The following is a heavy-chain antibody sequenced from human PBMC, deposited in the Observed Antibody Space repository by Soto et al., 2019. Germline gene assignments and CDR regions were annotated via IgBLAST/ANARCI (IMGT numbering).Heavy chain of an antibody. J-gene: IGHJ4*01. Sequence: SETLSLTCAVSGGSISSGGYSWSWIRQPPGKGLEWIGSIYHGGTTFYNPSLKSRITISVDTSNNQFSLKLTSVTAADTAVYYCARVHVMVVAGSTFDYWGHGTLVTVSS. D-gene: IGHD6-19*01. V-gene: IGHV4-30-2*03. CDR3: ARVHVMVVAGSTFDY. CDR1: GGSISSGGYS. CDR2: IYHGGTT.